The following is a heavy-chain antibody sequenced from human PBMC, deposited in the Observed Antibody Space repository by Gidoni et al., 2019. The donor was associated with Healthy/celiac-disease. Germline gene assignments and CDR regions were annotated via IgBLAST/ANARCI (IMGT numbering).Heavy chain of an antibody. Sequence: LQLSELGPAPVMPTESVCFSSTAGGGSISSGSYYWGWIRQPPGQGLEWIGCIYYSGSTYYNPSLKSRVTISVDTSKNQFSLKLSSVTAADTAVYYCARDRPSWAAFGPWGQGTLVTVSS. J-gene: IGHJ5*02. CDR2: IYYSGST. D-gene: IGHD7-27*01. CDR1: GGSISSGSYY. CDR3: ARDRPSWAAFGP. V-gene: IGHV4-39*07.